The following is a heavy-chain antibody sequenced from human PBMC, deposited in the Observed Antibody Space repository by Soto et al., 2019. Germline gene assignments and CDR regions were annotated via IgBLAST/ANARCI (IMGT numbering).Heavy chain of an antibody. Sequence: SETLSLTCSVSGGSIRSGDYYLSWTRQPPGKGLEWIGYIYYSGSTYYNPSLKSRVTISVDTSKNQFSLKLSSVTAADTAVYYCARVGGFGATTIDYWGQGTLVTVSS. CDR3: ARVGGFGATTIDY. CDR2: IYYSGST. V-gene: IGHV4-30-4*01. CDR1: GGSIRSGDYY. D-gene: IGHD3-10*01. J-gene: IGHJ4*02.